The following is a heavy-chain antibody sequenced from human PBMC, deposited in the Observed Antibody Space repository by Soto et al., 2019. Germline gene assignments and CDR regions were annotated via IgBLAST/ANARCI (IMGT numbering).Heavy chain of an antibody. Sequence: VGSLRLSCASSVCTFSKYWMSCVRHSPGKGLEWVANIKQDGSEKYYVDSVKGRFTISRDNAKNSLSLQMNSLRAEDTAVYYCARVPVITAAGNAWFKPWGQGTLVNVSS. CDR1: VCTFSKYW. V-gene: IGHV3-7*01. J-gene: IGHJ5*02. CDR2: IKQDGSEK. CDR3: ARVPVITAAGNAWFKP. D-gene: IGHD6-13*01.